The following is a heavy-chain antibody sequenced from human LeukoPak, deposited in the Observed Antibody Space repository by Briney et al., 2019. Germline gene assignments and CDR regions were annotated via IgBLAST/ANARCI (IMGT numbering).Heavy chain of an antibody. CDR3: ARDRSYYFYYAMDV. CDR2: ISHDGSTE. Sequence: GRSLRLSCAASGFTFSSYAMHWVRQPPGKGLEWVAVISHDGSTEYYADSVKGRFAISRDNSKNTQYLQMSSLRAEDTAVYYCARDRSYYFYYAMDVWGQGTTVTVSS. J-gene: IGHJ6*02. CDR1: GFTFSSYA. V-gene: IGHV3-30*09.